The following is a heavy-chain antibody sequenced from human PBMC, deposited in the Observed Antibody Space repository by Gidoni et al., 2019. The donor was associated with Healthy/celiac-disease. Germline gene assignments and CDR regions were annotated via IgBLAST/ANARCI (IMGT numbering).Heavy chain of an antibody. Sequence: EVQLLESGGGLVQPGGSLRLSCAASGFTFRSYVMSCVRQAQGKGRVWVAAISGSGCSKNYEDFGKGRCTISRDNSKNTLYLQMNSLRAEDTAVYYCAKGEAVVVTAILFDYWGQGTLVTVSS. J-gene: IGHJ4*02. D-gene: IGHD2-21*02. CDR2: ISGSGCSK. CDR3: AKGEAVVVTAILFDY. V-gene: IGHV3-23*01. CDR1: GFTFRSYV.